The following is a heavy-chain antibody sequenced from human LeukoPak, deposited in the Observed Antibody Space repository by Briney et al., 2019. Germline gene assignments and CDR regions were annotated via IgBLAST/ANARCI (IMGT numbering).Heavy chain of an antibody. CDR1: GFTFSRYG. J-gene: IGHJ4*02. D-gene: IGHD3-22*01. V-gene: IGHV3-30*18. CDR3: AKEAARNYYDSSGYYTN. CDR2: ISYDGSNK. Sequence: GGSLRLSCAASGFTFSRYGMHWVRQAPGKGLEWVAVISYDGSNKYYADSVKGRFTISRDNSKNTLYLQMNSLRAEDTAVYYCAKEAARNYYDSSGYYTNWGQGTLVTVSS.